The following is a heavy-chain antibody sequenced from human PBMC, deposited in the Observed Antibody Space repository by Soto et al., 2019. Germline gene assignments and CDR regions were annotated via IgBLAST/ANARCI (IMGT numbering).Heavy chain of an antibody. Sequence: ASVNVSCKTSGYTFTAYDIYWMRQAPGQGLEWMGWIRAYNGDTNYAQKFQTRVTMTTDKSTDTAYMDLRSLTSDDTAIYYCARAGAAPYYYYGLDVWGQGTTVTVSS. D-gene: IGHD3-10*01. CDR3: ARAGAAPYYYYGLDV. CDR2: IRAYNGDT. V-gene: IGHV1-18*04. J-gene: IGHJ6*02. CDR1: GYTFTAYD.